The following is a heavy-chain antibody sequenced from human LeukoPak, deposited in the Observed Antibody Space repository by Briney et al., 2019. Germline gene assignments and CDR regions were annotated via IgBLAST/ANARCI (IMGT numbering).Heavy chain of an antibody. CDR2: IYYSGST. V-gene: IGHV4-59*01. D-gene: IGHD5-12*01. Sequence: PSETLSLTCTVSGGSISSYYWSWIRQPPGKGLEWIGYIYYSGSTNYNPSLKSRVTISVDTSKNQFSLKLSSVTAADTAVYYCARDQRYSGYDYDYYYGMDVWGQGTTVTVSS. CDR3: ARDQRYSGYDYDYYYGMDV. CDR1: GGSISSYY. J-gene: IGHJ6*02.